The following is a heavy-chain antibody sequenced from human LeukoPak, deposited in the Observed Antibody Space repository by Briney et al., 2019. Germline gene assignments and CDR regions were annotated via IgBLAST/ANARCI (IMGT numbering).Heavy chain of an antibody. CDR2: ISSSGSTI. CDR1: GFTFSSYE. CDR3: AKWYDSSGYYEY. D-gene: IGHD3-22*01. J-gene: IGHJ4*02. V-gene: IGHV3-48*03. Sequence: GGSLRLSCAASGFTFSSYEMNWVRQAPGKGLEWVSYISSSGSTIYYADSVKGRFTISRDNSKNTLYLQMNSLRAEDTAVYYCAKWYDSSGYYEYWGQGTLVTVSS.